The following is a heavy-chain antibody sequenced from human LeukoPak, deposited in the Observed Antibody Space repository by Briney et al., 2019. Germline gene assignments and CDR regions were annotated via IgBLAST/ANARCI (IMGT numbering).Heavy chain of an antibody. CDR3: ARVAGMGTYYYDSSGYGVDY. Sequence: SETLSLTCAVYGGSFSGYYWSWIRQPPGKGLEWIGEINHSGSTNYNPPLKSRVTISVDTSKNQFSLKLSSVTAADTAVYYCARVAGMGTYYYDSSGYGVDYWGQGTLVTVSS. CDR1: GGSFSGYY. V-gene: IGHV4-34*01. CDR2: INHSGST. J-gene: IGHJ4*02. D-gene: IGHD3-22*01.